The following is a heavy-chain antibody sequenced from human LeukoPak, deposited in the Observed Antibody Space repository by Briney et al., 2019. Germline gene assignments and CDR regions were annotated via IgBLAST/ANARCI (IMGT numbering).Heavy chain of an antibody. CDR3: ARDLEWFGELHRGWFDP. J-gene: IGHJ5*02. D-gene: IGHD3-10*01. CDR2: INPNSGGT. CDR1: GYTFTGYY. V-gene: IGHV1-2*02. Sequence: ASVKVSCKASGYTFTGYYMHWVRQAPGQGLEWMGWINPNSGGTNYAQKFQGRVTMTRDTSISTAYMELSRLRSDDTAVYYCARDLEWFGELHRGWFDPWGQGTLVTVSS.